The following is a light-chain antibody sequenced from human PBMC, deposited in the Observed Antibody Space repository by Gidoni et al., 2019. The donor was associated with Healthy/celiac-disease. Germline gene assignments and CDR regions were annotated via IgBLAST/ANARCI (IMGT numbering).Light chain of an antibody. Sequence: QSVLTPPPSVSGAPGQRVTISCTGSSSNIGAGYAVHWYQQLPGTAPKLLIYGNSNRPSGVPDRFSGSKSGTSASLAITGLQAEDEADYYCQSYDSSLSGGGVFGGGTKLTVL. CDR2: GNS. CDR1: SSNIGAGYA. J-gene: IGLJ3*02. V-gene: IGLV1-40*01. CDR3: QSYDSSLSGGGV.